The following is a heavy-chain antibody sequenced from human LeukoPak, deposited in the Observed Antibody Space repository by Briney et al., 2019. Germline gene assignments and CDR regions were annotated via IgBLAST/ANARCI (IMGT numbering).Heavy chain of an antibody. D-gene: IGHD3-16*01. J-gene: IGHJ5*02. V-gene: IGHV3-11*04. CDR1: GFKFSDSY. CDR3: ARGGNWFDP. Sequence: PGGSLRLSCAASGFKFSDSYMSWIRQAPGKGLEWISYIGPTSTKNSYADSVEGRFTISRDNGRNSLYLQMDSLEDGDTAIYYCARGGNWFDPWGQGTLVTVSS. CDR2: IGPTSTKN.